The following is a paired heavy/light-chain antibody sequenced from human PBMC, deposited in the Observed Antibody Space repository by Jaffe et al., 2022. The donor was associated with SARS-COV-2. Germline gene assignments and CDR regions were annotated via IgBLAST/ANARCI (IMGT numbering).Light chain of an antibody. J-gene: IGKJ2*01. CDR2: AAS. CDR1: QGISSY. Sequence: AIRMTQSPSSFSASTGDRVTITCRASQGISSYLAWYQQKPGKAPKLLIYAASTLQSGVPSRFSGSGSGTDFTLTISCLQSEDFATYYCQQYYSYLYTFGQGTKLEIK. V-gene: IGKV1-8*01. CDR3: QQYYSYLYT.
Heavy chain of an antibody. CDR1: GFTFDDYA. CDR2: ISWNSGSI. Sequence: EVQLVESGGGLVQPGRSLRLSCAASGFTFDDYAMHWVRQAPGKGLEWVSGISWNSGSIGYADSVKGRFTISRDNAKNSLYLQMNSLRAEDTALYYCAKSKRLAYCGGDCYSFDYWGQGTLVTVSS. J-gene: IGHJ4*02. CDR3: AKSKRLAYCGGDCYSFDY. D-gene: IGHD2-21*02. V-gene: IGHV3-9*01.